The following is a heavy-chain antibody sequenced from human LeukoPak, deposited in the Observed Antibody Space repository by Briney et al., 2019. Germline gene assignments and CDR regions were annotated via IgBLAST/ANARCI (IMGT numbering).Heavy chain of an antibody. Sequence: GGSLRLSCAASGFTFDDYGMSWFRQAPAKGLEWVSGINWNGGSTGYADSVKGRFTISRDNAKNSLYLQMNSLRAEDTALYYCARSAAAGEFDYWGQGTLVTVSS. J-gene: IGHJ4*02. CDR1: GFTFDDYG. D-gene: IGHD6-13*01. CDR2: INWNGGST. CDR3: ARSAAAGEFDY. V-gene: IGHV3-20*04.